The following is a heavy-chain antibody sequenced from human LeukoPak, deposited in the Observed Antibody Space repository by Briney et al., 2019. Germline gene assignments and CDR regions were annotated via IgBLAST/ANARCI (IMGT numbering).Heavy chain of an antibody. V-gene: IGHV4-39*01. CDR3: ARLRATLTVVVTLFDS. D-gene: IGHD3-22*01. Sequence: SETLSLTCTVSGGSISSGPYYWGWIRQPPGKGLDWIGSMYYSGDTYYKPSLQSRVTISGDPSKNQFSLKLSSVTAAGTAVYYCARLRATLTVVVTLFDSWGQGTLVTVSS. J-gene: IGHJ4*02. CDR2: MYYSGDT. CDR1: GGSISSGPYY.